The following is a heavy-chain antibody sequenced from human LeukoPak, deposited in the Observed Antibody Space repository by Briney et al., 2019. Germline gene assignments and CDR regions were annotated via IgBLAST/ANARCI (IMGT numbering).Heavy chain of an antibody. V-gene: IGHV4-38-2*02. CDR1: GYSISSGYY. CDR2: INHSGST. D-gene: IGHD3-10*01. CDR3: ARVTVRGVIGYFDY. Sequence: SETLSLTCTVSGYSISSGYYWGWIRQPPGKGLEWIGEINHSGSTNYNPSLKSRVTISVDTSKNQFSLKLSSVTAADTAVYYCARVTVRGVIGYFDYWGQGTLVTVSS. J-gene: IGHJ4*02.